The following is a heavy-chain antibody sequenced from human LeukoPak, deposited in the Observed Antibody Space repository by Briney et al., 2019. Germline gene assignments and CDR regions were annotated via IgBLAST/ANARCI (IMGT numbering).Heavy chain of an antibody. V-gene: IGHV5-51*01. CDR2: IYPDDSDT. Sequence: GESLKISCQGSEYSFTNYWIGWVRQMPGKGLEWMGIIYPDDSDTRYSPSFQGQVTISADKSISVAYLQWSSLKASDTAMYYCARVDRRGYSDYTAILPDYWGQGTLVTVSS. J-gene: IGHJ4*02. CDR3: ARVDRRGYSDYTAILPDY. CDR1: EYSFTNYW. D-gene: IGHD5-12*01.